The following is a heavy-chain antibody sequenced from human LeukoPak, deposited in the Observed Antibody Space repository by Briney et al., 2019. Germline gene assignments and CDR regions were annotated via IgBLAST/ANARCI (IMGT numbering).Heavy chain of an antibody. CDR3: ARGQELDDGVFDS. CDR2: LRSNGDTA. D-gene: IGHD1-1*01. J-gene: IGHJ4*02. Sequence: GASLRLSCAASGFTFSSFAMTWVRQAPGTGLEWVSTLRSNGDTAYNADSVKGRFTISRDNSKNTVYLQMNILRVEDTAIYYCARGQELDDGVFDSWGQGALVTVSA. CDR1: GFTFSSFA. V-gene: IGHV3-23*01.